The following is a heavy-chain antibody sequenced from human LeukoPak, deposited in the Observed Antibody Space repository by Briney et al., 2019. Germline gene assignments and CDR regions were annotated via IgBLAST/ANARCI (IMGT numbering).Heavy chain of an antibody. CDR1: GYTFIDYY. Sequence: ASVKVSCKASGYTFIDYYIHWLRQAPGQALEFLGWISPDSGGTNYPQKFQGRVTLTRDTSISTAYMELSRLRSDDTAVYYCVTVGATNFDYWVQGTLVTVSS. J-gene: IGHJ4*02. CDR2: ISPDSGGT. CDR3: VTVGATNFDY. V-gene: IGHV1-2*02. D-gene: IGHD1-26*01.